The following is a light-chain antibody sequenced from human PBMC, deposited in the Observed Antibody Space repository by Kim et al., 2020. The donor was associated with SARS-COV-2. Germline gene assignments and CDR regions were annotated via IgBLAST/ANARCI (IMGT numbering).Light chain of an antibody. Sequence: EIVMTQSPATLSVSPGERATLSCRASQTISNKLAWYQQKPGQAPRLLMYDSSTRATGIPARFSGSGSGIEFTLTISSLQSEDFAVYYCLQYNTWYAFGQGTKLEI. CDR2: DSS. V-gene: IGKV3-15*01. J-gene: IGKJ2*01. CDR3: LQYNTWYA. CDR1: QTISNK.